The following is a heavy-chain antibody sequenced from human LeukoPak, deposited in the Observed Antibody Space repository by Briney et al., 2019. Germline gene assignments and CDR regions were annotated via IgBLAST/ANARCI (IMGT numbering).Heavy chain of an antibody. CDR1: HFTFTTYW. CDR3: AREFNSFLADCSGGQCLFMS. D-gene: IGHD2-15*01. V-gene: IGHV3-7*01. CDR2: IKPDGSGK. J-gene: IGHJ4*02. Sequence: PGGSLRLSCAASHFTFTTYWMSWVRQAPGKGLEWVANIKPDGSGKYYVDSVKGRFAISRDNAKNSLYLQMNSLRAEDTAMYYCAREFNSFLADCSGGQCLFMSWGQGTLVTVSS.